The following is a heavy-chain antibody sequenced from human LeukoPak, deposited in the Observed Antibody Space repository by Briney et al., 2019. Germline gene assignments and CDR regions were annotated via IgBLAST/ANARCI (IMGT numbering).Heavy chain of an antibody. D-gene: IGHD5-24*01. Sequence: AETLSLTCTVSSGSITGYYWNWIRQPPGKGLEWLGYIYHTGSTKCNHSLKSRVTISLDTSKNQFSLKLSSVTAADTAVYYCAAFRDGYNWHLDSWGQGTLVTVSS. J-gene: IGHJ4*02. CDR3: AAFRDGYNWHLDS. V-gene: IGHV4-59*01. CDR1: SGSITGYY. CDR2: IYHTGST.